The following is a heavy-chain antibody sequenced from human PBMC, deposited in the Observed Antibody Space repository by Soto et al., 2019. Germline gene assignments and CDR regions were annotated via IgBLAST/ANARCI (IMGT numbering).Heavy chain of an antibody. CDR1: GFTFSSYA. V-gene: IGHV3-30-3*01. CDR3: ARAGAAAGTKIYYYYGMDV. J-gene: IGHJ6*02. D-gene: IGHD6-13*01. Sequence: QTVGSLRLSCAASGFTFSSYAMHWVRQAPGKGLEWVAVISYDGSNKYYADSVKGRFTISRDNSKNTLYLQMKSLRAEDTAVYYCARAGAAAGTKIYYYYGMDVWGQGTTVTVSS. CDR2: ISYDGSNK.